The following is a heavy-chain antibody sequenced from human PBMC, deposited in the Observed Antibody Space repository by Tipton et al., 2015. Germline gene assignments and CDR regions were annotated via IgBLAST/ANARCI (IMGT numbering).Heavy chain of an antibody. CDR2: ISSNSYFI. J-gene: IGHJ4*02. CDR3: GREDRGYSSGDY. Sequence: SLRLSCAASGFTFSSYGMHWVRQAPGKGLEWVASISSNSYFIYHADSVKGRFTISRDNAKNSLYLQMNSLRDEDTAVYYCGREDRGYSSGDYWGQGTLVTVSS. CDR1: GFTFSSYG. V-gene: IGHV3-21*01. D-gene: IGHD6-19*01.